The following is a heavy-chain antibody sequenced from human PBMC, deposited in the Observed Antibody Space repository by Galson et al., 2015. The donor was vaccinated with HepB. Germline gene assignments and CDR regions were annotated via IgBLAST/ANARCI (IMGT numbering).Heavy chain of an antibody. J-gene: IGHJ6*02. CDR1: GYTFTGYY. V-gene: IGHV1-2*04. CDR3: ARDRNHPDKYYYYYYGMDV. Sequence: SVKVSCKASGYTFTGYYMHWVRQAPGQGLEWMGWINPNSGGTNYAQKFQGWVTMTRDTSISTAYMELSRLRSDDTAVYYCARDRNHPDKYYYYYYGMDVWGQGTTVTVSS. D-gene: IGHD1-14*01. CDR2: INPNSGGT.